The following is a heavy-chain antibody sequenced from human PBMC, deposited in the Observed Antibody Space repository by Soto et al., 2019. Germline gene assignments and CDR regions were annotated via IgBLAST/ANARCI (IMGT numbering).Heavy chain of an antibody. CDR3: AWPGTGRDAFDI. CDR2: INAGNGNT. CDR1: GYTFTSYA. J-gene: IGHJ3*02. V-gene: IGHV1-3*01. Sequence: ASVKVSCKASGYTFTSYAMHWVRQAPGQRLEWMGWINAGNGNTKYSQKFQGRVTITRDTSASTAYMELSSLRSEDTAVYYCAWPGTGRDAFDIWGQGTMVTVSS.